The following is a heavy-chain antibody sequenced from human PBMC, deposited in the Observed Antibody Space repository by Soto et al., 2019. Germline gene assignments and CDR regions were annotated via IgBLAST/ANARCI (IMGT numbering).Heavy chain of an antibody. V-gene: IGHV3-15*01. CDR1: GFTFSNAW. J-gene: IGHJ3*02. Sequence: GGSLRLSCAASGFTFSNAWMSWVRQAPGKGLEWVGRIKSKTDGGTTDYAAPVKGRFTISRDDSKNTLYLQMNSLKTEDTAVYYCTTDKNVRGSGYYPDDFDIWGQGTMVTVSS. D-gene: IGHD3-22*01. CDR2: IKSKTDGGTT. CDR3: TTDKNVRGSGYYPDDFDI.